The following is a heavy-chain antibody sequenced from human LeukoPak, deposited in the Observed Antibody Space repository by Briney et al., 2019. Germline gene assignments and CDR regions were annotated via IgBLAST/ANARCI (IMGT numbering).Heavy chain of an antibody. CDR2: IKQDGSEK. J-gene: IGHJ4*02. V-gene: IGHV3-7*01. D-gene: IGHD3-10*01. Sequence: PGGSLRLSCAASGFTFSSYWMSWVRQAPGKGLEWVANIKQDGSEKYYVDSVKGRFTISRDNAKNSLYLQVNSLRAEDTAVYYCARSEYYGSGSYYTYPDYWGQGTLVTVSS. CDR3: ARSEYYGSGSYYTYPDY. CDR1: GFTFSSYW.